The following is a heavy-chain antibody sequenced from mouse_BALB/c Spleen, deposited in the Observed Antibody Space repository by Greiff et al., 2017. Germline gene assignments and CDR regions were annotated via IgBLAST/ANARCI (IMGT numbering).Heavy chain of an antibody. CDR2: ISSGGSYT. CDR1: GFTFSSYA. D-gene: IGHD2-4*01. CDR3: ARTGGLPYYFDD. Sequence: EVKLVESGGGLVKPGGSLKLSCAASGFTFSSYAMSWVRQSPEKRLEWVAEISSGGSYTYYPDTVTGRFTISRDNAKNTLYLEMSSLRSEDTAMYYCARTGGLPYYFDDWGQGTTLTVSS. V-gene: IGHV5-9-4*01. J-gene: IGHJ2*01.